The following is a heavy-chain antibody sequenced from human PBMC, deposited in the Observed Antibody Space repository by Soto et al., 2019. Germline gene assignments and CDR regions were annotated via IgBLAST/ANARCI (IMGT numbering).Heavy chain of an antibody. D-gene: IGHD4-17*01. CDR2: ISYDGRHI. CDR3: ARDVSDYVLDV. V-gene: IGHV3-30*09. J-gene: IGHJ6*02. CDR1: GFIFSNYA. Sequence: QLHLVESGGGVVQPGNSLRLSCTASGFIFSNYAMHWVRQAPGKGLEWVALISYDGRHIYYAESVKGRFAISRDNSKNTLDLVMNSLRREDTAMYYCARDVSDYVLDVWGQGTTVNVSS.